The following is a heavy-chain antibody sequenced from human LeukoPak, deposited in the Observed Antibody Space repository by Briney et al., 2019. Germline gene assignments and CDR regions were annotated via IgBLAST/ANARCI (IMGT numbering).Heavy chain of an antibody. V-gene: IGHV1-18*01. CDR1: GYTFTSYG. Sequence: ASVKVSCKASGYTFTSYGISWVRQAPGQGLEWMGWISAYNGNTNYAQKLQGGVTMTTDTSTSTAYMELRSLRSDDTAVYYCARDREVLRYFDWLSTTDDYWGQGTLVTVSS. D-gene: IGHD3-9*01. CDR3: ARDREVLRYFDWLSTTDDY. CDR2: ISAYNGNT. J-gene: IGHJ4*02.